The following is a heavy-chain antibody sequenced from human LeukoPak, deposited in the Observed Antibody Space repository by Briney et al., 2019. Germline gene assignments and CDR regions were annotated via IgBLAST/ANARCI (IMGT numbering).Heavy chain of an antibody. CDR3: ACESLRPL. D-gene: IGHD5-12*01. CDR1: HGSINNSSYY. J-gene: IGHJ1*01. V-gene: IGHV4-39*07. Sequence: SETLSLTCTVSHGSINNSSYYWCWIRQPPGTGLEWIGTISFSGSTYSNPSLKSRVTISVDTSNSQFSLRLSSVTAAVTAIYYSACESLRPLWRQGTRVSVSS. CDR2: ISFSGST.